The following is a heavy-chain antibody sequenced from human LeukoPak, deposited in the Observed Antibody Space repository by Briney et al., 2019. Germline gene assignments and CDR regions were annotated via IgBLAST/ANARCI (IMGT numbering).Heavy chain of an antibody. Sequence: GGSLRLSCAASGFTFSSYSMNWVRQAPGKGLEWVSYISSSSSTIYYADSVKGRFTISRDNAKNSLYLQMNSLRAEDTAVYYCARDEIVVVVAASDYWGQGTLVTVSS. CDR2: ISSSSSTI. CDR1: GFTFSSYS. J-gene: IGHJ4*02. CDR3: ARDEIVVVVAASDY. V-gene: IGHV3-48*04. D-gene: IGHD2-15*01.